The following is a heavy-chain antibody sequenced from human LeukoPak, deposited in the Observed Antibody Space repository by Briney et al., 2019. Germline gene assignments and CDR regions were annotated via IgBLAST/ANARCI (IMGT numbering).Heavy chain of an antibody. CDR2: ITDSGGST. V-gene: IGHV3-23*01. D-gene: IGHD6-13*01. CDR3: AREGYRSSSSGAYFDY. J-gene: IGHJ4*02. Sequence: PGGSLRLSCAASGFTFSSYAMSWVRQAPGKGLEWVSAITDSGGSTYYADSVKGRFTISRDNSKNTLYLQMNSLGAEDTAVYYCAREGYRSSSSGAYFDYWGQGTLVTVSS. CDR1: GFTFSSYA.